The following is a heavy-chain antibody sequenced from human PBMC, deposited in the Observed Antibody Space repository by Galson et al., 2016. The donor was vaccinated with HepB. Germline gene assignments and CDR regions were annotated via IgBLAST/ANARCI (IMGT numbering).Heavy chain of an antibody. CDR1: GYTFTTYA. J-gene: IGHJ4*02. Sequence: SVKVSCKASGYTFTTYAIHWVRQAPGQGLEWMGWISAGNGYTKYSQRFQGRVTFTTDTSATTAYMELSSLGSEDTAVYYFARGSGEGGYWGQGTLVTVSS. D-gene: IGHD3-16*01. CDR3: ARGSGEGGY. V-gene: IGHV1-3*01. CDR2: ISAGNGYT.